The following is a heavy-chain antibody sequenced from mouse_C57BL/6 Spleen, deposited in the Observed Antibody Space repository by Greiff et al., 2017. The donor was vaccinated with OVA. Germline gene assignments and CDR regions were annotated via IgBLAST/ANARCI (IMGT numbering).Heavy chain of an antibody. V-gene: IGHV3-6*01. CDR3: ARDGVYDGYYDY. J-gene: IGHJ2*01. D-gene: IGHD2-3*01. CDR1: GYSITSGYY. CDR2: ISYDGSN. Sequence: VQLKESGPGLVKPSQSLSLTCSVTGYSITSGYYWNWIRQFPGNKLEWMGYISYDGSNNYNPSLKNRISITRDTSKNQFFLKLNSVTTEDTATYYCARDGVYDGYYDYGGQGTTLTVSS.